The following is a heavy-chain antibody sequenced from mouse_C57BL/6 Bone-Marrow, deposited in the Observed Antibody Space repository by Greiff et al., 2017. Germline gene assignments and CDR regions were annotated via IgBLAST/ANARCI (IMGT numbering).Heavy chain of an antibody. J-gene: IGHJ3*01. CDR2: IDPETGGT. CDR1: GYTFTDYE. CDR3: TREGNYYEYDGGGPAWCAY. D-gene: IGHD2-4*01. Sequence: QVQLKQSGAELVRPGASVTLSCKASGYTFTDYEMHWVKQTPVHGLEWIGAIDPETGGTAYNQKFKGKAILTADKSSSTAYMELRSLTSEDSAVYYCTREGNYYEYDGGGPAWCAYWGQGTLVTVSA. V-gene: IGHV1-15*01.